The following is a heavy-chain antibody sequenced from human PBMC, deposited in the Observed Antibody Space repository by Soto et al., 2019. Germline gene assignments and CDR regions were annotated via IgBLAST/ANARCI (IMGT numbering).Heavy chain of an antibody. D-gene: IGHD3-10*01. CDR3: AKGAYYHGSGTYFPFDV. CDR1: GFTLSSYG. Sequence: EVKMLESGGGLVQPGGSLRLSCAASGFTLSSYGMSWVRQAPGKGLEWVSAISGSGGSKYYADSVKGRFTISRDKSKNTLYLQMNSMRAEDTAVYYCAKGAYYHGSGTYFPFDVWGQGTLVTVSS. J-gene: IGHJ4*02. V-gene: IGHV3-23*01. CDR2: ISGSGGSK.